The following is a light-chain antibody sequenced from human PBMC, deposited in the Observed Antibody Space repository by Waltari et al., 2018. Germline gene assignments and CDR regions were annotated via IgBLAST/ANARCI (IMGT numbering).Light chain of an antibody. CDR1: QGVSSW. Sequence: DIQLTKSPSSLSASVGDRVTITCRASQGVSSWLAWYQQKTGKAPNLLIYEASTLQSGVPSRFSGSGSGTDFTLTISSLQPEDFATYYCQQYNSAPPTFGQGTEVEIK. J-gene: IGKJ1*01. CDR3: QQYNSAPPT. CDR2: EAS. V-gene: IGKV1-9*01.